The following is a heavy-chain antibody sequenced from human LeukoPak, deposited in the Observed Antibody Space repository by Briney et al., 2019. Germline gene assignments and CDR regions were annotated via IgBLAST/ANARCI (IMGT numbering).Heavy chain of an antibody. CDR2: ISGSGGST. CDR3: AKDIVVVPAARGNDAFDI. D-gene: IGHD2-2*01. Sequence: GWSLRLSCAASGFTFSSYAMSWVRQAPGKGLEWVSAISGSGGSTYYADSVKGRFTISRDNSKNTLYLQTNSLRAEDTAVYYCAKDIVVVPAARGNDAFDIWGQGTMVTVSS. J-gene: IGHJ3*02. CDR1: GFTFSSYA. V-gene: IGHV3-23*01.